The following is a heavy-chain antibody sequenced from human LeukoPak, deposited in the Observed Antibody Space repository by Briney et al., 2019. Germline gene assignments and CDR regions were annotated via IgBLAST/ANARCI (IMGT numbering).Heavy chain of an antibody. V-gene: IGHV3-33*06. J-gene: IGHJ3*02. CDR2: IWYDGSNK. D-gene: IGHD3-10*01. Sequence: GGSLRLSCAASGFTFSSYGMHWVRQAPGKGLEWVAVIWYDGSNKYYADSVKGRFTISRDNSKNTLYLQMNSLRAEDTAVYYCAKCTGSYSPIDAFDIWGQGTMVTVSS. CDR3: AKCTGSYSPIDAFDI. CDR1: GFTFSSYG.